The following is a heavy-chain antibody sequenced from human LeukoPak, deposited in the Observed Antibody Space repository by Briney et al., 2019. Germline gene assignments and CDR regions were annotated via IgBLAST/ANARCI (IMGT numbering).Heavy chain of an antibody. D-gene: IGHD4/OR15-4a*01. Sequence: SETLSLTCTVSGGSISSGGYYWSWIRQPPGKGLEWIGYIYHSGSTYYNPSLKSRVTMSVDTSKSQFSLKLSSMTAADTALYCCARGRYGAKAPGRIYYYYVDVWGKGTTVTVSS. CDR2: IYHSGST. CDR3: ARGRYGAKAPGRIYYYYVDV. CDR1: GGSISSGGYY. J-gene: IGHJ6*03. V-gene: IGHV4-30-2*01.